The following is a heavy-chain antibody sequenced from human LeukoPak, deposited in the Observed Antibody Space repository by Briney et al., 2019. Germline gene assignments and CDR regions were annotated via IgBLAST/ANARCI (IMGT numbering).Heavy chain of an antibody. D-gene: IGHD6-19*01. V-gene: IGHV4-34*01. CDR2: INHSGST. CDR1: GGSFSGYY. Sequence: SETLSLTCAVYGGSFSGYYWSWIRQPPGKGLEWIGEINHSGSTNYNPSLKSRVTTSVDTSKNQFSLKLSSVTAADTAVYYCASGPTSKRQWLGNYYYYMDVWGKGTTVTISS. CDR3: ASGPTSKRQWLGNYYYYMDV. J-gene: IGHJ6*03.